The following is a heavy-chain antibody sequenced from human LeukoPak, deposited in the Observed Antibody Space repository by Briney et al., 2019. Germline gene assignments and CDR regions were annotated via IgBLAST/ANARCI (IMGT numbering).Heavy chain of an antibody. CDR1: GYTFTSYA. V-gene: IGHV1-3*01. J-gene: IGHJ4*02. D-gene: IGHD2-15*01. Sequence: ASVKVSCKASGYTFTSYAMHWVRQAPGQRLEWMGWINAGNGSTKYSQKFQGRVTITRDTSASTAYMELSSLRSEDTAVYYCARSYGGYCSGGSCYSIDYWGQGTPVTVSS. CDR2: INAGNGST. CDR3: ARSYGGYCSGGSCYSIDY.